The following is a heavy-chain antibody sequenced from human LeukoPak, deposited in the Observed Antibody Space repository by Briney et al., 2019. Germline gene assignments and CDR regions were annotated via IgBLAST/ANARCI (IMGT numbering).Heavy chain of an antibody. CDR2: INPSGGST. V-gene: IGHV1-46*01. D-gene: IGHD6-19*01. CDR1: GYTFTSYY. Sequence: ASVTVSCKASGYTFTSYYMHWVRQAPGQGLEWMGIINPSGGSTSYAQKFQGRVTMTRDTSTSTVYMELSSLRSEDTAVYYCAGSKAVAARRGDAFDIWGQGTMVTVSS. J-gene: IGHJ3*02. CDR3: AGSKAVAARRGDAFDI.